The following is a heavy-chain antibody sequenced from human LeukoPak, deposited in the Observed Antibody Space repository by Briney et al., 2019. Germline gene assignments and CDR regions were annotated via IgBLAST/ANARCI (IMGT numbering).Heavy chain of an antibody. CDR2: MNPNSGNT. J-gene: IGHJ6*03. CDR3: ARGPSRSYGDPIYYYYYMDV. CDR1: GYTFTSYD. V-gene: IGHV1-8*01. Sequence: ASVKVSCKASGYTFTSYDTKWVRQASGQGLEWMGWMNPNSGNTGYAQKFQGRVTMTRNTSISTAYLELSSLRSEDTAVYYCARGPSRSYGDPIYYYYYMDVWGKGTTVTVSS. D-gene: IGHD4-17*01.